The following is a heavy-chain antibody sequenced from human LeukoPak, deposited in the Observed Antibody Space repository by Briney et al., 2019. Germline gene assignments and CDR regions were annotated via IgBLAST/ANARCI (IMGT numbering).Heavy chain of an antibody. CDR3: ARNSMWFGEVYFDY. Sequence: SQTLSLTCTVSGGSISSGGYYWSWIRQHSGKGLEWIGYIYYSGSTYYNPSLKSRVTISVDTSKNQFSLKLSSVTAADTAVYYCARNSMWFGEVYFDYWGQGTLVTVSS. CDR1: GGSISSGGYY. CDR2: IYYSGST. D-gene: IGHD3-10*01. J-gene: IGHJ4*02. V-gene: IGHV4-31*03.